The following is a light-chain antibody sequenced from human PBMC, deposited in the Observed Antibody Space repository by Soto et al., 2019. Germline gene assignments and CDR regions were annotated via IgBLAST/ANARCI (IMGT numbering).Light chain of an antibody. CDR1: QSVSSTY. V-gene: IGKV3-20*01. CDR3: QQYGSLIT. CDR2: DAS. J-gene: IGKJ5*01. Sequence: EIVLTQSPGTLSLSPGETATLSCRASQSVSSTYLAWYQQKPGQAPRLLIYDASSRATGIPDRFSGSGSGTDFTLTISRLEPEDFEVYYWQQYGSLITFGQGTRLEIK.